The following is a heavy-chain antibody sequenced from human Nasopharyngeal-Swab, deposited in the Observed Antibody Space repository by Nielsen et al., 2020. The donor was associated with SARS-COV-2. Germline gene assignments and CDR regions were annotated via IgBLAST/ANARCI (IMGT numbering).Heavy chain of an antibody. V-gene: IGHV4-34*01. CDR2: INHIGST. Sequence: SQTLSLTCAVYGVSFTTYSWIWIRQPPGKGLEWIGEINHIGSTNYNTYNPSLNSRVPISLATTKNQFSLTLTSVTAADTAIYFCARGRYYGDYDYWGQGALVTVSS. CDR3: ARGRYYGDYDY. CDR1: GVSFTTYS. D-gene: IGHD4-17*01. J-gene: IGHJ4*02.